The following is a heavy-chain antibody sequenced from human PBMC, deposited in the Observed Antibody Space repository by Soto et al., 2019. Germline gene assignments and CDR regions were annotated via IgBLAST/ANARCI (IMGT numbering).Heavy chain of an antibody. CDR1: GGPISSYY. CDR2: IYYSGST. D-gene: IGHD1-26*01. V-gene: IGHV4-59*08. CDR3: ARPEIVGSNIDAFDI. J-gene: IGHJ3*02. Sequence: SETLSLTCTVSGGPISSYYWSWIRQPPGKGLEWIGYIYYSGSTNYNPSLKSRVTISVDTSKNQFSLRLYSVTAADTAVYYCARPEIVGSNIDAFDIWGQGTMVT.